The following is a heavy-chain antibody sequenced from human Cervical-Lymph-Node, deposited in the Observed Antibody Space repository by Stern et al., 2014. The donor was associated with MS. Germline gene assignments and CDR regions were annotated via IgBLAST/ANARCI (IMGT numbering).Heavy chain of an antibody. CDR3: ASRYDYGDYIY. CDR1: GFLFNYYA. D-gene: IGHD4-17*01. V-gene: IGHV3-30*04. CDR2: ISNDGSSR. J-gene: IGHJ4*02. Sequence: MQLVESGGGVVQPGRSLRLSCAASGFLFNYYAMYWVRQAPGQVLQWVAVISNDGSSRDYADSVKGRFTISRDNSKNTLFLQMNSLRVEDTGVYYCASRYDYGDYIYWGQGTLVTVSS.